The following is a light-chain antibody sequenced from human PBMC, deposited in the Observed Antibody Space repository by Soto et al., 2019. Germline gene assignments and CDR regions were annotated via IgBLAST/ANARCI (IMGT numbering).Light chain of an antibody. Sequence: EIVMTQSPATLSVSSGERATLSFRASQSVYSSYLAWYQQKPGQAPRLLIYGASSRATGIPDRFSGSGSGTDFTLTISRLEPEDFAVYYCQQFSSYPLTFGGGTKVDI. J-gene: IGKJ4*01. CDR3: QQFSSYPLT. V-gene: IGKV3-20*01. CDR2: GAS. CDR1: QSVYSSY.